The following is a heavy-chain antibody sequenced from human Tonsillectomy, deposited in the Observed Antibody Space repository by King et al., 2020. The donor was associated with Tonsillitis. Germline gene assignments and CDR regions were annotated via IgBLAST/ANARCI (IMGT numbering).Heavy chain of an antibody. V-gene: IGHV3-30*04. CDR3: VRDRSMASAGRGGWFDP. D-gene: IGHD6-13*01. Sequence: VQSGMSLRLSCAASGFSFYIYSMHWVRQAPGKGLEWVTSISDDGGRQHYADSVRGRFTISRDNSKNTVSLEMNSLRGDDTAVYYCVRDRSMASAGRGGWFDPWGQGTLVTVSS. J-gene: IGHJ5*02. CDR1: GFSFYIYS. CDR2: ISDDGGRQ.